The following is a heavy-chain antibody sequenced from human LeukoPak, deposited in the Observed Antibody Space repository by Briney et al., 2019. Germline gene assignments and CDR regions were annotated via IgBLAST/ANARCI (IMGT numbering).Heavy chain of an antibody. CDR1: GFTFSSYA. Sequence: GGSLRLSCAASGFTFSSYAMHWVRQAPGKGLEWVAVISYDGSNKYYADSVKGRFTISRDNSKNTLYLQMNSLRAEDTAAYYCARDPGPIDVLYFDYWGQGTLVTVSS. D-gene: IGHD2-15*01. J-gene: IGHJ4*02. CDR2: ISYDGSNK. CDR3: ARDPGPIDVLYFDY. V-gene: IGHV3-30*04.